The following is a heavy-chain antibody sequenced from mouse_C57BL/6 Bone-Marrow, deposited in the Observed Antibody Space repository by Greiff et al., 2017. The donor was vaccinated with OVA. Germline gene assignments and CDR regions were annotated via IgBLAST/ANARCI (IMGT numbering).Heavy chain of an antibody. CDR3: ARHGGVAY. CDR1: GFTFSSYG. V-gene: IGHV5-6*01. CDR2: ISSGGSYT. Sequence: EVKLMESGGDLVKPGGSLKLSCAASGFTFSSYGMSWVRQTPDKRLEWVATISSGGSYTYYPDSVKGRFTISRDNAKNTLYLQMSSLKSEDTAMYYCARHGGVAYWGQGTLVTVSA. J-gene: IGHJ3*01.